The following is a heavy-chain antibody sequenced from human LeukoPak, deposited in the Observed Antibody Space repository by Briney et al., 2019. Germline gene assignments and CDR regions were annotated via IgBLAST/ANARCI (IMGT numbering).Heavy chain of an antibody. CDR3: ARVLGRPSLYYGMDV. CDR2: MNPDGGST. D-gene: IGHD3-16*01. J-gene: IGHJ6*02. Sequence: ASVKVSCKASGYTFTSCDIHWVRQATGQGLEWMGWMNPDGGSTGYAQKFQGRATMTRDTSIGTAYMELSSLRSEDTAVYYCARVLGRPSLYYGMDVWGQGTTVTVSS. V-gene: IGHV1-8*01. CDR1: GYTFTSCD.